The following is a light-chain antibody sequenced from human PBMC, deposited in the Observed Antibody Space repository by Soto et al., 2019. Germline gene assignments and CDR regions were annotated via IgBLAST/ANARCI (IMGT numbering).Light chain of an antibody. V-gene: IGLV2-18*02. CDR2: EVS. Sequence: QSALTQPPSVSGSPGQSVTISCTGTSSDIGSYNRVSWYQQPPGAAPKLMIYEVSNRPSGVPDRFSGYKSGNTASLTISGLQADDEADYYCSSYTSSITVVFGGGTKLTVL. J-gene: IGLJ2*01. CDR1: SSDIGSYNR. CDR3: SSYTSSITVV.